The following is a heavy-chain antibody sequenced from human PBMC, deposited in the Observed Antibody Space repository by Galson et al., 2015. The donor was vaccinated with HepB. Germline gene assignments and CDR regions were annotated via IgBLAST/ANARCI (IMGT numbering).Heavy chain of an antibody. D-gene: IGHD3-22*01. J-gene: IGHJ4*02. CDR1: GYTFTGYY. CDR3: ARDHYYDSSGENDY. Sequence: SVKVSCKASGYTFTGYYMHWVRQAPGQGLEWVGWINPNSGGTNYAQKFQGRVTMTRDTSISTAYMELSRLRSDDTAVYYCARDHYYDSSGENDYWGQGTLVTVSS. CDR2: INPNSGGT. V-gene: IGHV1-2*02.